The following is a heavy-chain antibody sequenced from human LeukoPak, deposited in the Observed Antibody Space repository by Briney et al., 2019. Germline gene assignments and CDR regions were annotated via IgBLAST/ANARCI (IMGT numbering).Heavy chain of an antibody. Sequence: ASVKVSCKASGYTFSSYYMHWVRQAPGQGLEWVGIINPSGGSTTYAQKFQGRVTMTRDTSTSKVYMELSSLRSEDTVVYYRARAHPLGHCSGTSCQTPYYWGQGTLVTVSS. V-gene: IGHV1-46*03. CDR1: GYTFSSYY. J-gene: IGHJ4*02. CDR2: INPSGGST. CDR3: ARAHPLGHCSGTSCQTPYY. D-gene: IGHD2-2*01.